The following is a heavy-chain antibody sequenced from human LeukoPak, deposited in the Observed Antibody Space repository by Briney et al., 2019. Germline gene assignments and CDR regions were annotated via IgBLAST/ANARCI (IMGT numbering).Heavy chain of an antibody. CDR2: IYYSGST. J-gene: IGHJ4*02. V-gene: IGHV4-39*07. D-gene: IGHD4-11*01. CDR1: GGSISSSSYY. CDR3: ARLQGRRTHYCDY. Sequence: KSSETLSLTCTVSGGSISSSSYYWGWIRQPPGKGLEWIGSIYYSGSTYYNPSLKSRVTISVDTSKNQFSLKLNSVTAADTAMYYCARLQGRRTHYCDYWGQGTLVTVSS.